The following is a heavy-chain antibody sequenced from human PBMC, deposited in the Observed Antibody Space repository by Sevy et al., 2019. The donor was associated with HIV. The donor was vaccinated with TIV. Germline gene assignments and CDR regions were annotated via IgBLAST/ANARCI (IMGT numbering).Heavy chain of an antibody. V-gene: IGHV1-46*01. CDR3: ARGGPYYDFWSGYYSPYYFDY. CDR2: INPSGGST. J-gene: IGHJ4*02. D-gene: IGHD3-3*01. Sequence: ASVKVSCKVSGYTLSELSMHWVRQAPGKGLEWMGIINPSGGSTSYAQKFQGRVTMTRDTSTSTVYMELSSLRSEDTAVYYCARGGPYYDFWSGYYSPYYFDYWGQGTLVTVSS. CDR1: GYTLSELS.